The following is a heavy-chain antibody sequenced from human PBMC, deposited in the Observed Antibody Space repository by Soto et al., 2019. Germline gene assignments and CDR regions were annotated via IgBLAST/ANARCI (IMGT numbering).Heavy chain of an antibody. J-gene: IGHJ5*02. D-gene: IGHD3-3*01. CDR3: ARAQEWRIFGVVPPRTWFDP. CDR2: IYYSGST. V-gene: IGHV4-39*07. Sequence: SETLSLTCTVSGGSISSSSYYWGWIRQPPGKGLEWIGSIYYSGSTYYNPSLKSRVTISVDTSKNQFSLKLSSVTAADTAVYYCARAQEWRIFGVVPPRTWFDPWGQGTLVTVSS. CDR1: GGSISSSSYY.